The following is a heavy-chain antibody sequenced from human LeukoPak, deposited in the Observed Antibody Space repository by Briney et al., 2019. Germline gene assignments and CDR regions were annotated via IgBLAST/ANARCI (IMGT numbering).Heavy chain of an antibody. Sequence: SETLSLTCTVSGYSISSGYHWGWIRQPPGKGLEWIGSIYYSGSTYYNPSLKSRVTISVDTSKNQFSLKLSSVTAADTAVYYCARQGNYYDSSGYSPQFDPWGQGTLVTVSS. D-gene: IGHD3-22*01. J-gene: IGHJ5*02. CDR2: IYYSGST. CDR1: GYSISSGYH. CDR3: ARQGNYYDSSGYSPQFDP. V-gene: IGHV4-38-2*02.